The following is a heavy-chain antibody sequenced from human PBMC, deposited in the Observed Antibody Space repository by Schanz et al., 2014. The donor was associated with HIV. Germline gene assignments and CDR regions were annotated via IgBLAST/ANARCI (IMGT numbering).Heavy chain of an antibody. J-gene: IGHJ4*02. D-gene: IGHD1-26*01. CDR1: GYTFIGYY. V-gene: IGHV1-18*04. Sequence: QVQLVQSGAEVKKPGASVKVSCKASGYTFIGYYMHWVRQAPGQGLEWMGGISGFHDNTNYAQKFQGRVTITTDTSTSTAYMELRSLRSDDTAVYYCARGLVGGGFWGQGTLVTVSS. CDR3: ARGLVGGGF. CDR2: ISGFHDNT.